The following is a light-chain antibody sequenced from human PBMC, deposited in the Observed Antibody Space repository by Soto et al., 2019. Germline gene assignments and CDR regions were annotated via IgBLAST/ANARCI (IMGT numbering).Light chain of an antibody. J-gene: IGKJ5*01. CDR2: GAS. CDR1: QSVSSN. Sequence: EIVMTQSPATLSVSPGERATLSCRASQSVSSNLAWYQQKPGQAPRLLIYGASTRATGIPARFSGSGAGTEFALTISSLPSEDFAVYYCQQYNNWPAITFGQGTRLEIK. V-gene: IGKV3-15*01. CDR3: QQYNNWPAIT.